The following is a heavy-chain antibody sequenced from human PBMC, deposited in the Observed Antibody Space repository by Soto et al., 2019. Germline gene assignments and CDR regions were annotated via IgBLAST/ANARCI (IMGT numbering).Heavy chain of an antibody. J-gene: IGHJ5*02. Sequence: QVQLVQSGAEVKKPGASVKVSCKASGYTFTSYDINWVRQATGQGREWMGWMNPNSGNTGYAQKFQGRVTMTRNTYISTAYMELSSLRAEDTAVYYCARADIVVVPAASSWFDPWGQGTLVTVSS. CDR3: ARADIVVVPAASSWFDP. D-gene: IGHD2-2*01. V-gene: IGHV1-8*01. CDR2: MNPNSGNT. CDR1: GYTFTSYD.